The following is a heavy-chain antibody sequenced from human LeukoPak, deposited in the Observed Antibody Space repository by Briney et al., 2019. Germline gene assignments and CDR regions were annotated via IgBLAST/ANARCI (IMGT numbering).Heavy chain of an antibody. J-gene: IGHJ4*02. Sequence: PSETLSLTCTVSGGSISSGDYYWSWIRQPPGKGLEWIGYIYYSGSTYYNPPLKSRVTISVDTSKNQFSLKLSSVTAADTAVYYCARVGLRYFSRVLDYWGQGTLVTVSS. D-gene: IGHD3-9*01. CDR1: GGSISSGDYY. CDR3: ARVGLRYFSRVLDY. CDR2: IYYSGST. V-gene: IGHV4-30-4*01.